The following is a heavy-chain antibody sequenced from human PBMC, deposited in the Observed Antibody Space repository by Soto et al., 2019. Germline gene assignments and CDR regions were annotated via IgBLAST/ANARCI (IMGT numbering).Heavy chain of an antibody. CDR3: AHRLARGATGLYFQH. CDR1: GLSLSTSGVA. CDR2: IYWDDDK. D-gene: IGHD3-9*01. J-gene: IGHJ1*01. Sequence: SGPTLVNPTQTLTLTCTFSGLSLSTSGVAVGWIRQPPGKALEWLALIYWDDDKRYSPSLKSRLTITKNTSKNQVVLTMTNMDPVDTATYYCAHRLARGATGLYFQHWGQGTPVTVSS. V-gene: IGHV2-5*02.